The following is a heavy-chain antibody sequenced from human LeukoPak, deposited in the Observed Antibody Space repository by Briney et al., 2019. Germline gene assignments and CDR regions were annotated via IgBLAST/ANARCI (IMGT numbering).Heavy chain of an antibody. Sequence: GGSLRLSCAASGFTFSSYGMHWVRQAPGKGLEWVAVIWYDGSNKYYADSVKGRFTISRDNSKNTLYLQMNSLRAEDTAVYYCAKSRTGWGPFDYWGQGTLVTVSS. D-gene: IGHD6-19*01. CDR2: IWYDGSNK. CDR3: AKSRTGWGPFDY. V-gene: IGHV3-33*06. J-gene: IGHJ4*02. CDR1: GFTFSSYG.